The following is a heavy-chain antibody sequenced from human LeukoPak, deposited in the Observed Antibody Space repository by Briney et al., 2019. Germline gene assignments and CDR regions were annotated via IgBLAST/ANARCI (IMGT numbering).Heavy chain of an antibody. J-gene: IGHJ3*02. V-gene: IGHV4-59*11. CDR3: ARLLDNDSSGDPDTFDM. CDR1: GVSISRHF. CDR2: IHYNGRT. Sequence: SETLSLTCSVSGVSISRHFWSWIRQPPGKGLEWIAFIHYNGRTKYNPSLQSRVTISIDTSENNFSLKLTYVTAADTAVYYCARLLDNDSSGDPDTFDMWGQGTVVTVSS. D-gene: IGHD3-22*01.